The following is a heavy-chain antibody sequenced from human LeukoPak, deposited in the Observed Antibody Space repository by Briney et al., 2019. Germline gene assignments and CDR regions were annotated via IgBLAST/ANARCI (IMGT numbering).Heavy chain of an antibody. D-gene: IGHD6-13*01. CDR2: IYYSGST. CDR1: GGSISSYY. Sequence: SETLSLTCTVSGGSISSYYWSWIRQPPGKGLEWIGYIYYSGSTNYNPSLKSRVTISVDTSKNQFSLKLSSATAADTAVYFCARGRVSSSTWYSTYYYYFYMDVWGKGTTVTVSS. V-gene: IGHV4-59*01. J-gene: IGHJ6*03. CDR3: ARGRVSSSTWYSTYYYYFYMDV.